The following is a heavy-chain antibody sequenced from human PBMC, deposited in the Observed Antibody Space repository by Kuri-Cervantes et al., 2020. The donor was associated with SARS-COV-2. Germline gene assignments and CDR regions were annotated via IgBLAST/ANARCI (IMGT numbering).Heavy chain of an antibody. CDR2: ISVNSGRT. Sequence: GESLKISCAASGFTSSIYAMTWVRQAPGKGLEWLSGISVNSGRTYYPDSVKGRFTISRDNAKNSLYLQMNSLKAEDTAVYYCARVLRYSSSSRAFDYWGQGTLVTVSS. J-gene: IGHJ4*02. CDR1: GFTSSIYA. CDR3: ARVLRYSSSSRAFDY. V-gene: IGHV3-23*01. D-gene: IGHD6-6*01.